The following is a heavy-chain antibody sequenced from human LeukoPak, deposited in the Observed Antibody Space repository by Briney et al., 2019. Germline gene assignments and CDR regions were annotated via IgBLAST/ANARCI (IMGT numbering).Heavy chain of an antibody. CDR1: GGSFSGYY. J-gene: IGHJ6*03. CDR2: INHSGST. D-gene: IGHD2-21*01. Sequence: ASETLSLTCAVYGGSFSGYYWSWIRQPPGKGLEWIGEINHSGSTNYNPSLKSRVTISVDTSKNQFSLKLSSVTAADTAVYYCTRAARVFPDYYYYMDVWGTGTTVTVSS. CDR3: TRAARVFPDYYYYMDV. V-gene: IGHV4-34*01.